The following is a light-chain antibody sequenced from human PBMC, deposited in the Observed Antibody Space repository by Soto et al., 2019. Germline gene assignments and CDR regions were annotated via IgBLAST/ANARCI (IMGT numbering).Light chain of an antibody. CDR2: EVS. V-gene: IGLV2-14*03. CDR3: SSYTSSSTWL. CDR1: SSDVGAYNY. J-gene: IGLJ3*02. Sequence: QSALTQPASGSGSPGQSITICCTGTSSDVGAYNYVSWYQQHPGKAPKLMIYEVSSRPSGVSNRFSGSKSANTASLTISGLQAGDEADYYCSSYTSSSTWLFGGGTKLTVL.